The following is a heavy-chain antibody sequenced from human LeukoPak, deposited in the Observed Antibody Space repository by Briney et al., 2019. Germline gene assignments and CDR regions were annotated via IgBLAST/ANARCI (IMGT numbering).Heavy chain of an antibody. CDR2: INHSGST. J-gene: IGHJ3*01. CDR1: GGSFSGYY. D-gene: IGHD1-1*01. CDR3: ARLRDNWNVCVFV. Sequence: SETLSLTCGVYGGSFSGYYWSWLRQPPGKGLAWIAEINHSGSTNYNSSLKSRVTISVDTSKNQFSLKLSSVTAADTAVYYCARLRDNWNVCVFVWGQGTMVTISS. V-gene: IGHV4-34*01.